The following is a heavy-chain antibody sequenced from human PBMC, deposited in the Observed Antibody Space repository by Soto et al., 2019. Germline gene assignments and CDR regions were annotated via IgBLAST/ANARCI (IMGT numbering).Heavy chain of an antibody. CDR3: ARHDGYSDYDLPDAFDI. V-gene: IGHV4-39*01. CDR1: GGSISSSSYY. Sequence: QLQLQESGPGLVKPSETLSLTCTVSGGSISSSSYYWGWIRQPPGKGLEWIGSIYYSGSTYYNPSLKSRVTISVDTSKNQFSLKLSSVTAADTAVYYCARHDGYSDYDLPDAFDIWGQGTMVTVSS. D-gene: IGHD5-12*01. J-gene: IGHJ3*02. CDR2: IYYSGST.